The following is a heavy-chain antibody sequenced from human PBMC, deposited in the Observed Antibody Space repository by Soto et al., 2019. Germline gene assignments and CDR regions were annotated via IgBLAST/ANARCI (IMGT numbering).Heavy chain of an antibody. CDR2: INAGNGNT. J-gene: IGHJ6*02. CDR1: GYTFTSYA. D-gene: IGHD6-19*01. V-gene: IGHV1-3*01. CDR3: ARGPVGNTQWLIYYYYGMDV. Sequence: ASVKVSCKASGYTFTSYAMHWVRQDPGQRLEWMGWINAGNGNTKYSHKFQGRVTITRDTSASTAYMELSSLRSEVTAVYYCARGPVGNTQWLIYYYYGMDVCGQGTMVTVSS.